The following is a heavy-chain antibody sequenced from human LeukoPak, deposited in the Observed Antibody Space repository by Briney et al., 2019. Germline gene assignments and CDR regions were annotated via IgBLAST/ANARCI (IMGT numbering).Heavy chain of an antibody. D-gene: IGHD6-6*01. CDR3: ARGASSSSAIGYYYYYMDV. CDR2: MYTSGSS. Sequence: SETLSLTCTVSGGSISSSSYYWGWIRQPPGKGLEWIGRMYTSGSSNYNPSLKSRVTISVDTSKNQFSLKLNSVTAADTAVYYCARGASSSSAIGYYYYYMDVWGKGTTVTVSS. V-gene: IGHV4-61*02. J-gene: IGHJ6*03. CDR1: GGSISSSSYY.